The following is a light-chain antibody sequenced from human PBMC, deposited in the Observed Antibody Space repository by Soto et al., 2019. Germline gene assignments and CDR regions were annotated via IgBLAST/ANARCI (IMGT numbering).Light chain of an antibody. CDR3: QQYDKLVT. J-gene: IGKJ1*01. V-gene: IGKV1-33*01. Sequence: DIQMTQSPSALSASTGDRVTITCQASQDIRNYLNWYQQKPGKAPKLLIYDASKFQTGVPSRFRGSGSGTTFTFIISSLQPEDFAIYYCQQYDKLVTFGQGTKVEMK. CDR2: DAS. CDR1: QDIRNY.